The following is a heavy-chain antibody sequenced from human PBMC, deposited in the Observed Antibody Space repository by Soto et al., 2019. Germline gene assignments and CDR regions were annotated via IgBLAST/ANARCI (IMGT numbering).Heavy chain of an antibody. J-gene: IGHJ4*02. CDR1: GYAFTRYA. Sequence: GASVNVYCKASGYAFTRYAIHWVRQAPGQSLEWMGWINAGNGNTKYSQKFQDRVTITRDTSASTAYMELSSLRSEDTAVYYCGRVEDYWGQGTLVTVSS. CDR2: INAGNGNT. CDR3: GRVEDY. V-gene: IGHV1-3*01.